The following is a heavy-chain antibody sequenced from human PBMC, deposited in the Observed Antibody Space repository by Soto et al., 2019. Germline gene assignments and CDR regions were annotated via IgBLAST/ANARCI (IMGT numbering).Heavy chain of an antibody. D-gene: IGHD2-2*01. CDR1: GFTFSSYA. CDR3: AKRKGRYCSSTSCYALDY. Sequence: EVQLLESGGGLVQPGGSLRLSCAASGFTFSSYAMSWVRQAPGKGLEWVSAISGSGGSTYYADSVKGRFTISRDNSKNTLYLHMNSLRAEDTAVYYCAKRKGRYCSSTSCYALDYWGQGTLVTVSS. V-gene: IGHV3-23*01. CDR2: ISGSGGST. J-gene: IGHJ4*02.